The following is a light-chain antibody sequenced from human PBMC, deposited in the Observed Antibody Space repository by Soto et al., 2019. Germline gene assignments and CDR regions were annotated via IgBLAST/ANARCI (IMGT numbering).Light chain of an antibody. J-gene: IGLJ1*01. CDR2: GNS. Sequence: VLTQPPSVSGAPGQRVTISCTGSSSNIGAGYDVHWYQQLPGTAPKLLIYGNSNRPSGVPDRFSGSKSGTSASLAITGLQAEDEADYYCQSYDSSLSGWVFGTGTKVTVL. CDR1: SSNIGAGYD. V-gene: IGLV1-40*01. CDR3: QSYDSSLSGWV.